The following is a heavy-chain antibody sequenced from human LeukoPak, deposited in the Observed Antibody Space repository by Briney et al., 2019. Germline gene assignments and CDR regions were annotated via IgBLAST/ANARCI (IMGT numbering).Heavy chain of an antibody. D-gene: IGHD3-22*01. CDR2: IKSKTDGGTT. CDR1: GFTFSNAW. V-gene: IGHV3-15*01. CDR3: TTEGPSSGYYYWYFDY. J-gene: IGHJ4*02. Sequence: GGSLRLSCAASGFTFSNAWMSWVRQAPGKGLEGVGRIKSKTDGGTTDYAAPVKGRFTISRDDSKNTLYLQMNSLKTEDTAVYYCTTEGPSSGYYYWYFDYLGRGTLVTVSS.